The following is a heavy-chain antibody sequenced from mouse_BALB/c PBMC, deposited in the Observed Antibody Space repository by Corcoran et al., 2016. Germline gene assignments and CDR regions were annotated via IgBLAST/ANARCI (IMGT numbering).Heavy chain of an antibody. D-gene: IGHD2-12*01. V-gene: IGHV9-3-1*01. CDR3: ARAWTLLTTVFAY. J-gene: IGHJ3*01. CDR1: GYTFTNYG. Sequence: QIPLVQSGPELKKPGETVKISCKASGYTFTNYGMNWVKQAPGKGLKWMGWINTYTGEPTYADDFKGRFAFSLETSASTAYLQINNLKNEDTATDFCARAWTLLTTVFAYWGQGTLVTVSA. CDR2: INTYTGEP.